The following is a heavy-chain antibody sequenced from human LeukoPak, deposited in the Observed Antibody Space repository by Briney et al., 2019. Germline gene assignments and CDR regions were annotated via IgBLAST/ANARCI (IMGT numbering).Heavy chain of an antibody. CDR3: ARDRQLPFDY. Sequence: LEWVSSISSSSSYIYYADSVKGRFTISRDNAKNSLYLQMNSLRAEDTAVYYCARDRQLPFDYWGQGTLVTVSS. CDR2: ISSSSSYI. J-gene: IGHJ4*02. V-gene: IGHV3-21*01. D-gene: IGHD1-26*01.